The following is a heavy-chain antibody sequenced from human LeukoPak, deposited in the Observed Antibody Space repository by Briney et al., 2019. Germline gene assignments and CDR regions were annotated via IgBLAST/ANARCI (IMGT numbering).Heavy chain of an antibody. CDR2: INWNGGST. V-gene: IGHV3-20*04. CDR3: ARDSNGSGSLYYYYGMDV. J-gene: IGHJ6*02. CDR1: GFTFDDYG. Sequence: GGSLRLSCAASGFTFDDYGMSWVRQAPGKGLEWVSGINWNGGSTGYADSVKGRFTISRDNAKNTLYLQMNSLRAEDTAVYYCARDSNGSGSLYYYYGMDVWGQGTTVTVSS. D-gene: IGHD3-10*01.